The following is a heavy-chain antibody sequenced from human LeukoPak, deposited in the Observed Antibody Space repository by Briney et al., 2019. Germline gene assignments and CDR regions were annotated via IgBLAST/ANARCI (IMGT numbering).Heavy chain of an antibody. J-gene: IGHJ4*02. CDR1: GGSINSRSDY. CDR3: ARRPGEYGGDDFDY. V-gene: IGHV4-39*01. CDR2: IYYSGST. D-gene: IGHD2-21*02. Sequence: SETLSLTCTVSGGSINSRSDYWGWIRQPPGKGLEWIGSIYYSGSTHYNPSLKSRVTMSIDTSKNQFSLRLSSVTAADTAVYYCARRPGEYGGDDFDYWGQGTLVTVSS.